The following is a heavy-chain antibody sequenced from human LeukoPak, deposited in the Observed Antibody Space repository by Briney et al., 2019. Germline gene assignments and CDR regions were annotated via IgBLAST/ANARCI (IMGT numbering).Heavy chain of an antibody. CDR3: ARAVYSFGSGSYSGYYGMDV. J-gene: IGHJ6*02. CDR1: GYTFTSYY. CDR2: INPSGGST. V-gene: IGHV1-46*01. Sequence: ASVKVSCKASGYTFTSYYMHWVRQAPGQGLEWMGIINPSGGSTSYAQKFQGRVSISRDMSTSRVYMELSSLRSEDTAIYYCARAVYSFGSGSYSGYYGMDVWGQGTTVTVSS. D-gene: IGHD3-10*01.